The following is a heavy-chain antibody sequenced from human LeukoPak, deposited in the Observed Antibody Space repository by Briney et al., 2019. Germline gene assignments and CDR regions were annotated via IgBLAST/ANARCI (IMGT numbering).Heavy chain of an antibody. CDR1: DYSIGSGYY. J-gene: IGHJ4*02. CDR2: IYHSGAT. D-gene: IGHD1-7*01. Sequence: PSETLSLTCAVSDYSIGSGYYWGWIRQPPGRGLEWIGGIYHSGATYYNPSLVSRFTISVDMSKNQFFLKVRSVTAADTAVYYCARVNWNFKTLDNWGQGTLVTVSS. V-gene: IGHV4-38-2*01. CDR3: ARVNWNFKTLDN.